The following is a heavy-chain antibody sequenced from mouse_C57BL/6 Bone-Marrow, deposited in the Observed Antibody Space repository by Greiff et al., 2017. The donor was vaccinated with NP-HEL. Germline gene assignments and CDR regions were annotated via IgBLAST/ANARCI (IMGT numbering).Heavy chain of an antibody. D-gene: IGHD1-1*01. Sequence: EVQLVESGPGLVKPSQTVFLTCTVTGISITTGNYRWSWIRQFPGNKLEWIGYIYYSGTITYNPSLTSRTTITRDTPKNQFFLEMNSLTAEDTATYYCAREGYYGSRGDYAMDYWGQGTSVTVSS. CDR3: AREGYYGSRGDYAMDY. CDR2: IYYSGTI. J-gene: IGHJ4*01. CDR1: GISITTGNYR. V-gene: IGHV3-5*01.